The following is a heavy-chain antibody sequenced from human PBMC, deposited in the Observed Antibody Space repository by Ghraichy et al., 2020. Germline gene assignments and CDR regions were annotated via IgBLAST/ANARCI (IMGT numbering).Heavy chain of an antibody. CDR3: ATGQAIAFYGRVPDC. CDR1: GFRVNQAW. D-gene: IGHD3-16*01. Sequence: LSLTCAATGFRVNQAWVSWVREAPWRRLEWIGRIKSETYGGTMDFGAPVKDRFIISRDDSQNTVYLQMNSLRTEDTAVYFCATGQAIAFYGRVPDCWGPGTLVIVSS. CDR2: IKSETYGGTM. J-gene: IGHJ4*02. V-gene: IGHV3-15*01.